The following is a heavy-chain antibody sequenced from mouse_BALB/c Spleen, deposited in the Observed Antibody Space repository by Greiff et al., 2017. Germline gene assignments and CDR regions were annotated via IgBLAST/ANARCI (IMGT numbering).Heavy chain of an antibody. D-gene: IGHD4-1*01. J-gene: IGHJ2*01. CDR1: GFTFSSYT. V-gene: IGHV5-12-2*01. Sequence: EVKLMESGGGLVQPGGSLKLSCAASGFTFSSYTMSWVRQTPEKRLEWVAYISNGGGSTYYPDTVKGRFTISTDNAKNTLYLQMSSLKSEDTAMYYCARHTTGTLDYWGQGTTLTVAS. CDR3: ARHTTGTLDY. CDR2: ISNGGGST.